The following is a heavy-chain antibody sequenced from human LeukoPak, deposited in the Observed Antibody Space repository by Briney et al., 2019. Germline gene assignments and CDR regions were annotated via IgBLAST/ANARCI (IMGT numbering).Heavy chain of an antibody. Sequence: GGSLRLSCAASGFTFSSYSMNWVRQAPGKGLEWVSYISSSSSTIYHADSVKGRFTISRDNAKNSLYLQMNSLRAEDTAVYYCARSGYSPDLNHFDYCGQGTLVTVSS. CDR1: GFTFSSYS. V-gene: IGHV3-48*01. CDR2: ISSSSSTI. D-gene: IGHD5-12*01. J-gene: IGHJ4*02. CDR3: ARSGYSPDLNHFDY.